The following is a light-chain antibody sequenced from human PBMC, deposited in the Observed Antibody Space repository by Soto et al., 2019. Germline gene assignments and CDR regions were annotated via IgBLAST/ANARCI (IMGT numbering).Light chain of an antibody. CDR3: SSYTSSSTLYV. J-gene: IGLJ1*01. CDR1: SSDVGGSNY. CDR2: DVS. V-gene: IGLV2-14*01. Sequence: QSALTQPASVSGSPGQSITISCTGTSSDVGGSNYVSWYQQHPGKAPKLMIYDVSNRPSGVSNRFSGSKSGNTASLTISGLQAEDEADYSCSSYTSSSTLYVFGTGTKLTVL.